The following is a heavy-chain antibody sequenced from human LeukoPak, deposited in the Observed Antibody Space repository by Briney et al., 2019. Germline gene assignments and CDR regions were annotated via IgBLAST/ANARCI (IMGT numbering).Heavy chain of an antibody. D-gene: IGHD3-16*01. CDR3: ARWGPRFDP. V-gene: IGHV4-59*01. Sequence: PSETLSLTCTVSGGSISSYYWSWIRQPPRKGLEWIGYIYYSGSTNYNPSLKSRVTISVDTSKNQFSLKLSSVTAADTAVYYCARWGPRFDPWGQGTLVTVSS. J-gene: IGHJ5*02. CDR1: GGSISSYY. CDR2: IYYSGST.